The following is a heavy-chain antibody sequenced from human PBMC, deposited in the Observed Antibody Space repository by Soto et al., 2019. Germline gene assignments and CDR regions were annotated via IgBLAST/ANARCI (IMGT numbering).Heavy chain of an antibody. CDR1: GFTFSSYA. Sequence: PGGSLRLSCGASGFTFSSYAIHWVRQAPGKGLEWVAVISYDGSNKYYADSVKGRFTISRDNSKNTLYLQMNSLRAEDTAVYYCARDQMIARDGMDVWGQGTTVTVSS. CDR2: ISYDGSNK. CDR3: ARDQMIARDGMDV. D-gene: IGHD3-22*01. V-gene: IGHV3-30-3*01. J-gene: IGHJ6*02.